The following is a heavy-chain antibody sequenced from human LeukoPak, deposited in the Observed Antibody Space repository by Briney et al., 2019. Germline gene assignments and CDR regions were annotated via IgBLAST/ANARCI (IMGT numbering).Heavy chain of an antibody. CDR2: IYYSGST. D-gene: IGHD3-22*01. V-gene: IGHV4-39*01. CDR3: ARRPHYYDSSGGDY. Sequence: SETLSLTCTVSLGSISSSIYYRGWIRQPPGKGLEWIGSIYYSGSTYYNPSLKSRVTISVDTSKNQFSLKLSSVTAADTAVYYCARRPHYYDSSGGDYWGQGTLVTVSS. J-gene: IGHJ4*02. CDR1: LGSISSSIYY.